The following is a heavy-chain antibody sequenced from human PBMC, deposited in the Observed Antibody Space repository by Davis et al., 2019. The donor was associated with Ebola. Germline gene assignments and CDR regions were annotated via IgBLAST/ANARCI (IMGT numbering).Heavy chain of an antibody. CDR1: GFTFASYA. CDR3: ARPRKEFIFNTGYSVWYFDL. Sequence: GESLKISCAASGFTFASYAMSWVRQAPGKGLEWVSAISGSGGATYYADSVKGRFTVSRDNFKSTLYLQMNSLRVEDTAIYYCARPRKEFIFNTGYSVWYFDLWGRGTLVTVSS. D-gene: IGHD2-21*01. J-gene: IGHJ2*01. CDR2: ISGSGGAT. V-gene: IGHV3-23*01.